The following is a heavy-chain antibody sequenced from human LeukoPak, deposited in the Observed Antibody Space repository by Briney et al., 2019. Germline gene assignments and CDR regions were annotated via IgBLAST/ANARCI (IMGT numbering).Heavy chain of an antibody. V-gene: IGHV3-30*03. Sequence: GRSLRLSCAASGFTFSSYGMHWDRQAPGKGLEWVAVISYDGSNKHYADSVKGRFIISRDNSKNTLYLQMNSLRAEDTAVYYCASRTNFLWAAYFDYWGQGTLVTVSS. CDR1: GFTFSSYG. J-gene: IGHJ4*02. CDR2: ISYDGSNK. D-gene: IGHD2/OR15-2a*01. CDR3: ASRTNFLWAAYFDY.